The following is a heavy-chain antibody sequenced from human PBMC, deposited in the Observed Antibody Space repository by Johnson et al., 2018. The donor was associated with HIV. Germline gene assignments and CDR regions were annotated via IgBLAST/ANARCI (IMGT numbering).Heavy chain of an antibody. J-gene: IGHJ3*02. CDR2: ISYDGSNK. V-gene: IGHV3-30*04. CDR3: AKEQSVVVIGIGAFDI. D-gene: IGHD3-22*01. Sequence: QVQLVESGGGVVQPGRSLRLSCAASGFTFSSYPMHWVRQAPGKGLEWVAIISYDGSNKCYADSVKGRFTISRDNSKNTLYLQMNSLRAEDTAVYYCAKEQSVVVIGIGAFDIWGQGTMVTVSS. CDR1: GFTFSSYP.